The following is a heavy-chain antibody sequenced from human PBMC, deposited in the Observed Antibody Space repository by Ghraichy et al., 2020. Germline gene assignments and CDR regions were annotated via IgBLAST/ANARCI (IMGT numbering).Heavy chain of an antibody. Sequence: SETLSLTCTVSGGSISSYYWSWIRQPPGKGLEWIWYIYYSGSTNYNPSLKSRVTISVDTSKNQFSLKLSSVTAADTAVYYCARGRDGYNQLDYWGQGTLVTVSS. V-gene: IGHV4-59*01. J-gene: IGHJ4*02. CDR3: ARGRDGYNQLDY. CDR2: IYYSGST. D-gene: IGHD5-24*01. CDR1: GGSISSYY.